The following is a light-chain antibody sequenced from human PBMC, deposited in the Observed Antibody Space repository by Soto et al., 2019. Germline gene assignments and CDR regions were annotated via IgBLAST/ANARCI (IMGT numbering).Light chain of an antibody. Sequence: EIVLTQSPATLSLSPGERATLSCRASQSVSSYLAWYQQKPGQAPRLLIYDASNRATGIPARFSGSGSGTDFPLTNSSLEPEDFAVYYCQQRSNWLTFGGGTKVEIK. V-gene: IGKV3-11*01. CDR1: QSVSSY. J-gene: IGKJ4*01. CDR3: QQRSNWLT. CDR2: DAS.